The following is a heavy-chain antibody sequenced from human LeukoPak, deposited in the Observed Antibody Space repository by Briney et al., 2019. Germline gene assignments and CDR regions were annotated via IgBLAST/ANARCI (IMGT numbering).Heavy chain of an antibody. D-gene: IGHD2-2*01. Sequence: GASVKVSCKASGHTFTGFYIHWLRQAPGQGLEWMGWINPNSGDANYAPKFQGRVTMTRDTSISTAYMELSSMRSDDTAVYYCARGHCGSATCQRNWFDPWGQGALVTVSS. V-gene: IGHV1-2*02. J-gene: IGHJ5*02. CDR1: GHTFTGFY. CDR3: ARGHCGSATCQRNWFDP. CDR2: INPNSGDA.